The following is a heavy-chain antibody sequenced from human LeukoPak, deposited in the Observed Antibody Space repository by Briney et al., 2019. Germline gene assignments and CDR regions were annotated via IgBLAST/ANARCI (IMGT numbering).Heavy chain of an antibody. CDR2: INWNGGST. V-gene: IGHV3-20*04. CDR1: GFTFDDYS. Sequence: GGSLRLSCAASGFTFDDYSMSWVRQAPGKGLEWVSGINWNGGSTGYADSVKGRFTISRDNAKNSLYLQMNSLRAEDTALYYCARFGSSGYYFDYWGQGTLVTVSS. D-gene: IGHD3-22*01. CDR3: ARFGSSGYYFDY. J-gene: IGHJ4*02.